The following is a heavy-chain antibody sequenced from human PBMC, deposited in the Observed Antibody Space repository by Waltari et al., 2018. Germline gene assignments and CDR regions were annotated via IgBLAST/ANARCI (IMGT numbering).Heavy chain of an antibody. D-gene: IGHD5-18*01. CDR3: SRSPAGYSRSDY. CDR1: GFAFSSYW. CDR2: IDDDGSGT. J-gene: IGHJ4*02. Sequence: EVRLDESVVGLVQPGGSLRLSGAAAGFAFSSYWMHWVRQAPGKGLVWVSRIDDDGSGTTYADSVMGRFTISRDNAKNTVYLEMNSLRAEDTAVYYCSRSPAGYSRSDYWGQGTLVTVSS. V-gene: IGHV3-74*01.